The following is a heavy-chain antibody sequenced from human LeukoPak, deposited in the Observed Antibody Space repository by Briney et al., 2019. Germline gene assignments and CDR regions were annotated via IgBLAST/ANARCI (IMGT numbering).Heavy chain of an antibody. J-gene: IGHJ4*02. CDR3: AKEGVTPFDY. CDR2: ISRSGNNT. D-gene: IGHD3-10*01. Sequence: GGSLRLSCAASGFTFSSYAMSWVSQAPGEGLEWVSAISRSGNNTYYTDSVRGRFTISRDNSKHTLYLEMNSLRAEDTALYYCAKEGVTPFDYWGQGTLVTVSS. V-gene: IGHV3-23*01. CDR1: GFTFSSYA.